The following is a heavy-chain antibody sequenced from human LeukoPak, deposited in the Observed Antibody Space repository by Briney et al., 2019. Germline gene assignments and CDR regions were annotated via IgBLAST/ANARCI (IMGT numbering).Heavy chain of an antibody. V-gene: IGHV1-3*01. CDR1: GYTFTTYA. D-gene: IGHD6-13*01. CDR2: INAGNGNT. Sequence: ASVKVSCKASGYTFTTYAMHWVRQAPGQRLEWMGWINAGNGNTKYSQKFQGRVTITGDTSASTAYMELSSLRSEDTAVYYCARDLGSSWYYYYGMDVWGQGTTVTVSS. J-gene: IGHJ6*02. CDR3: ARDLGSSWYYYYGMDV.